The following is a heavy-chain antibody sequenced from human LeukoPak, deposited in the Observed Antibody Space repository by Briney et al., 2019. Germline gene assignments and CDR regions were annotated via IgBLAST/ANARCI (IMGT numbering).Heavy chain of an antibody. V-gene: IGHV3-23*01. CDR1: GFTFNTDA. Sequence: GGSLRLSCAASGFTFNTDAMSWVRQAPGKGLEWVSIIGSVSDTIYYADSVKGRFTISRDNSKNTLYLQMNSLRAEDTAIYYCAKRVPGTGLDYWGQGALVTVSS. J-gene: IGHJ4*02. CDR2: IGSVSDTI. CDR3: AKRVPGTGLDY. D-gene: IGHD6-19*01.